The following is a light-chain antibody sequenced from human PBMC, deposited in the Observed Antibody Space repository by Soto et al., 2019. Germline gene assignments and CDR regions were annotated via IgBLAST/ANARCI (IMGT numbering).Light chain of an antibody. Sequence: DVQMTQSPSSLSASVGDRVTITFRASPSINIYLNWYQQKPGKAPKLLIYAASSLQSGVPSRFSGSGSGTDFTLTISSLQPEDFATYYCQQSDSTPTFGQGTRLEIK. CDR2: AAS. CDR1: PSINIY. CDR3: QQSDSTPT. J-gene: IGKJ5*01. V-gene: IGKV1-39*01.